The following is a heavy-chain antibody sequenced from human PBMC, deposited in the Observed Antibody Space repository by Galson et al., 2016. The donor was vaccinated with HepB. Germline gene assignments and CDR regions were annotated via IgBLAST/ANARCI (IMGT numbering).Heavy chain of an antibody. CDR2: VTGSGGST. V-gene: IGHV3-23*01. J-gene: IGHJ5*02. D-gene: IGHD6-6*01. CDR1: GVTFSTHA. CDR3: AKFNTSSDWFDH. Sequence: SLRLSCAASGVTFSTHAMTWVRQAPGKGLEWVSAVTGSGGSTYYAGSVKGRFTTSRDNTRNTLYLQRNGLRAEDTAEHYCAKFNTSSDWFDHWSQGTLVTVSS.